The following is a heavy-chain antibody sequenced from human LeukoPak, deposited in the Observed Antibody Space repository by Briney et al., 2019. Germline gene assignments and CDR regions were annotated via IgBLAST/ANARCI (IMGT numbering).Heavy chain of an antibody. J-gene: IGHJ4*02. V-gene: IGHV1-69*13. Sequence: GASVKISWKASGGTFSSYAISWVRQAPGQGLEWMGGIIPIFGTANYAQKFQGRVTITADESTSTAYMELSSLRSEDTAVYYCARAVGYEGATEAYFDYWGQGTLVTVSS. CDR1: GGTFSSYA. D-gene: IGHD1-26*01. CDR3: ARAVGYEGATEAYFDY. CDR2: IIPIFGTA.